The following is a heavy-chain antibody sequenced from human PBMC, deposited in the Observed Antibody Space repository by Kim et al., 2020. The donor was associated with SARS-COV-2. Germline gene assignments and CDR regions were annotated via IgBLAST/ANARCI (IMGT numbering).Heavy chain of an antibody. J-gene: IGHJ4*02. V-gene: IGHV4-59*01. Sequence: PSRKSRVSIAVDTAKNQFSRKLSSVTAADTAVYYCARVLEGYSSGWYFDYWGQGTLVTVSS. D-gene: IGHD6-19*01. CDR3: ARVLEGYSSGWYFDY.